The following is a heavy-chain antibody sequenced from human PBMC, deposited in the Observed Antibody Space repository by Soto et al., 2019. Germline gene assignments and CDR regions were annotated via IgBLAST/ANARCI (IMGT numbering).Heavy chain of an antibody. D-gene: IGHD1-26*01. V-gene: IGHV6-1*01. CDR3: ARGRQSREIDY. CDR2: TYYRSKWYY. CDR1: GDSVSSNSAA. J-gene: IGHJ4*02. Sequence: PSQTLSLTCAISGDSVSSNSAAWNWLRQSPSGGLEWLGRTYYRSKWYYDYAESVKSRVTINPDTSRNQFSLHLNSVTPDDTAVYYCARGRQSREIDYWGQGTLVTVSS.